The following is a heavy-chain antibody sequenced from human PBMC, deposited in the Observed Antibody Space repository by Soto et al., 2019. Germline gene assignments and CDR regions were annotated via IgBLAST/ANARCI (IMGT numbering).Heavy chain of an antibody. CDR3: AKGLHSSSWQHYGMAV. D-gene: IGHD6-13*01. Sequence: PGGSLRLCCAASGFTFSSYGMHWVRQAPGKGLEWVAVISYDGSNKYYADSVKGRFTISRDNSKNTLYLQMNSLRAEDTAVYYCAKGLHSSSWQHYGMAVWGQGTTVTVSS. CDR1: GFTFSSYG. CDR2: ISYDGSNK. V-gene: IGHV3-30*18. J-gene: IGHJ6*02.